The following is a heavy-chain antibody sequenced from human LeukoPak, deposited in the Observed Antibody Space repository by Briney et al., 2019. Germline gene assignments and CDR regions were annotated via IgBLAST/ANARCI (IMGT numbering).Heavy chain of an antibody. CDR3: AREGGWDGYGGNANFDY. J-gene: IGHJ4*02. Sequence: SETLSLTCTVSGGSISSGDYYWSWIRQPPGKGLEWIGYIYYSGSTYYNPSLKSRVTISVDTSKNQFSLKLSSVTAADTAVYYCAREGGWDGYGGNANFDYWGQGTLVTVSS. D-gene: IGHD4-23*01. CDR1: GGSISSGDYY. CDR2: IYYSGST. V-gene: IGHV4-30-4*01.